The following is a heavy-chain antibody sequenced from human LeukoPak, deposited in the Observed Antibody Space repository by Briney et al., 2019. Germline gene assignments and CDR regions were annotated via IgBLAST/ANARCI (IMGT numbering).Heavy chain of an antibody. CDR2: IRSKANSYAT. J-gene: IGHJ4*02. Sequence: GGSLKLPCAASGFTFSDSAMHWVRQASGKGLEGVVRIRSKANSYATAYAASVKGRLTISRDDSKNKAYLQMNSLLTEDTAVYYCTSPTNGPVDYWGQGTLVTVSS. CDR3: TSPTNGPVDY. D-gene: IGHD2-8*01. CDR1: GFTFSDSA. V-gene: IGHV3-73*01.